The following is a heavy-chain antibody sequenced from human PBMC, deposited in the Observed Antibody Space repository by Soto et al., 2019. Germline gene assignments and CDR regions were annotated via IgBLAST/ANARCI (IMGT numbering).Heavy chain of an antibody. D-gene: IGHD3-22*01. Sequence: SVKVSCKASGGTFSSYAISWVRQAPGQGLEWMGGIIPIFGTANYAQKFQGRVTITADESTSTAYMELSSLRSEDTAVYYCARGAYYYDSSGYYIFDYWGQGTLVTVSS. CDR2: IIPIFGTA. V-gene: IGHV1-69*13. CDR1: GGTFSSYA. J-gene: IGHJ4*02. CDR3: ARGAYYYDSSGYYIFDY.